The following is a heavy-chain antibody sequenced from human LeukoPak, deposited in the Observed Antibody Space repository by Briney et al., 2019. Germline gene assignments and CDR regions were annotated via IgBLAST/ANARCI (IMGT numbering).Heavy chain of an antibody. D-gene: IGHD4-17*01. J-gene: IGHJ6*02. V-gene: IGHV3-30-3*01. CDR1: GFTFSSYA. CDR2: ISYDGSNK. CDR3: VRDPRHEYGDYYYYGMDV. Sequence: GGSLRLSCAASGFTFSSYAMHWVRQAPGKGLEWVAVISYDGSNKYYADSVKGRFTISRDNSKNTLYLQMNSLRAEDTAVYYCVRDPRHEYGDYYYYGMDVWGQGTTVTVSS.